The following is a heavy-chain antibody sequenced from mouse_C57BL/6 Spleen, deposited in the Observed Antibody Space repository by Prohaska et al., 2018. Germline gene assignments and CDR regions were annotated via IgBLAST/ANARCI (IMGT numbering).Heavy chain of an antibody. CDR2: WNDDK. Sequence: WNDDKYYNPSLKRRLTISKDTSTNQVFLKITSMDTADTATYYCAQIPSGYWYFDVWGTGTTVTVSS. CDR3: AQIPSGYWYFDV. V-gene: IGHV8-5*01. J-gene: IGHJ1*03.